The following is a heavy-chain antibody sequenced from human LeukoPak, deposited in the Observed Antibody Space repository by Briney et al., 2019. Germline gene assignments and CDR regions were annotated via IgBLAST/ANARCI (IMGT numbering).Heavy chain of an antibody. Sequence: PSETLSLTCTVSGGSISSYYWSWIRQPPGKGLEWIGYIYYSGSTNYNPSLKSRVTISVDTSKNQFSLKLSSVTAADTAVYYCARSQYSGSYYYYYYYMDVWGKGTTVTVSS. D-gene: IGHD1-26*01. CDR1: GGSISSYY. V-gene: IGHV4-59*01. J-gene: IGHJ6*03. CDR3: ARSQYSGSYYYYYYYMDV. CDR2: IYYSGST.